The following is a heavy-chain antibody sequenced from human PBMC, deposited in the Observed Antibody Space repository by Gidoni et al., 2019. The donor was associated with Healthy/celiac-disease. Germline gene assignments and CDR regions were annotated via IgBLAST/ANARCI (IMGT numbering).Heavy chain of an antibody. Sequence: QVQLQQWGAGLLKPSETLSLTCAVYGGSFSGYYWSWIRQPPGKGLEWIGEINHSGSTNYNPSLKSRVTISVDTSKNQFSLKLSSVTAADTAVYYCARAWFSSSSLDDPGVTYFDYWGQGTLVTVSS. CDR2: INHSGST. J-gene: IGHJ4*02. V-gene: IGHV4-34*01. CDR3: ARAWFSSSSLDDPGVTYFDY. D-gene: IGHD3-22*01. CDR1: GGSFSGYY.